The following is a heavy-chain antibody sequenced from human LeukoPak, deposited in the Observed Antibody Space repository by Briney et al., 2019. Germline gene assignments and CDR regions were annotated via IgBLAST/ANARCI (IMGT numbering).Heavy chain of an antibody. J-gene: IGHJ4*02. CDR2: ISSSGSTI. CDR1: GFTFSDYY. V-gene: IGHV3-11*01. D-gene: IGHD2-2*02. CDR3: ARQYCSSTSCYTPFHY. Sequence: GGSLRLSCAASGFTFSDYYMSWIRQAPGKGLEWVSYISSSGSTIYYADSVKGRFTISRDNAKNSLYLQMNSLRAEDTAVYYCARQYCSSTSCYTPFHYWGQGTLVTVSA.